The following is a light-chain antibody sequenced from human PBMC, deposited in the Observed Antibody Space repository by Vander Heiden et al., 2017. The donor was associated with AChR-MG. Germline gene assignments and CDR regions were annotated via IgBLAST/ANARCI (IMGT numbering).Light chain of an antibody. CDR1: SSDIGRYNL. V-gene: IGLV2-23*02. J-gene: IGLJ1*01. Sequence: GQSITISCTGTSSDIGRYNLVSWYQHHPGKVPKLMIYDVNKRPSGVSDRFSGSKSGNTASLTIAGLQAEDEADYYCCSYASSTTVGIFGTGTKVTVL. CDR3: CSYASSTTVGI. CDR2: DVN.